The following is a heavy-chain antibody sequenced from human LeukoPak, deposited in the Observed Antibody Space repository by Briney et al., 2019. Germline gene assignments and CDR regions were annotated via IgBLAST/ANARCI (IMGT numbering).Heavy chain of an antibody. J-gene: IGHJ3*02. CDR2: ISGSGGST. V-gene: IGHV3-23*01. CDR3: AKDKFVGAIGAFDI. D-gene: IGHD1-26*01. Sequence: GGSLRLSCAASGFTFSSYAMSWVRQAPGKGLEWVSAISGSGGSTYYADSVKGRFTISRDSSKNTLYLQMNSLRAEDTAIYHCAKDKFVGAIGAFDIWGQGTMVTVSS. CDR1: GFTFSSYA.